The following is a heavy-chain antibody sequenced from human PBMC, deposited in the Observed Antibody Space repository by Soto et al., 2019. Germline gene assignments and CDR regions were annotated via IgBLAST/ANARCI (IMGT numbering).Heavy chain of an antibody. Sequence: QPGGSLRLSCAASGFTFSSYAMSWVRQAPGKGLEWVSAISGSGGSTYYADSVKGRFTISRDNSKNTLYLQMNSLRAGDTAVYYCAKGDDFWSGYPYYYYYGMDVWGQGTTVTVSS. D-gene: IGHD3-3*01. CDR1: GFTFSSYA. CDR2: ISGSGGST. J-gene: IGHJ6*02. V-gene: IGHV3-23*01. CDR3: AKGDDFWSGYPYYYYYGMDV.